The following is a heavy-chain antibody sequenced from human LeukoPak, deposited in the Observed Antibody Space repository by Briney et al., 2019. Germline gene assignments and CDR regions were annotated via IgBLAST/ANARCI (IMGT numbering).Heavy chain of an antibody. CDR3: ARDRIRIVGATRSVTYYYGMDV. V-gene: IGHV1-46*01. J-gene: IGHJ6*02. D-gene: IGHD1-26*01. CDR2: INPSGGST. Sequence: ASVKVFCKASGYTFTSYYMHWVRQAPGQGLEWMGIINPSGGSTSYAQKFQGRVTMTRDTSTSTVYMELSSLRSEDTAVYYCARDRIRIVGATRSVTYYYGMDVWGQGTTVTVPS. CDR1: GYTFTSYY.